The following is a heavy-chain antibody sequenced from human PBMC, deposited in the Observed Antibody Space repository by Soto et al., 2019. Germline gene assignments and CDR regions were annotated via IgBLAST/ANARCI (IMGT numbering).Heavy chain of an antibody. J-gene: IGHJ5*02. CDR3: APRRDGYIP. D-gene: IGHD5-18*01. V-gene: IGHV5-51*01. Sequence: GQSLKISCKGSGYSFTKYWIGWVRQMPGKGLEWMAIIYPGESDTRYSPSFQGQVTIAADKSISTAYLQWSSLKARATTSFSCAPRRDGYIPWGEGPLVTVS. CDR1: GYSFTKYW. CDR2: IYPGESDT.